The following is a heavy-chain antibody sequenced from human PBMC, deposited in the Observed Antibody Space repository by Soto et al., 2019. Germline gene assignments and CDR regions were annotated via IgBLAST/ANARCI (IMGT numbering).Heavy chain of an antibody. J-gene: IGHJ4*02. V-gene: IGHV3-53*01. D-gene: IGHD2-2*01. CDR3: VRTSSY. CDR2: IFGGGTT. Sequence: EVQLVASGGGLIQPGGSLRPSCAASGFAVNSDYMSWVRQAPGKGLEWVSVIFGGGTTHYSDSVKGRFTISRDNSKNTVFLQMNSLRVEDTAVYFCVRTSSYWGQGTRVIVSS. CDR1: GFAVNSDY.